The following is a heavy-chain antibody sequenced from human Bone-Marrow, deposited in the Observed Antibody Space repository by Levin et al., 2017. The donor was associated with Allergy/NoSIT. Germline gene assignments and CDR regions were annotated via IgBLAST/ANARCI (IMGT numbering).Heavy chain of an antibody. V-gene: IGHV1-8*01. CDR3: ARCSRSSCQGGSDY. Sequence: ASVKVSCKASGYIFNSYDMSWVRQATGQGLEWMGWMNPHSGNTDYAPKFLGRVTMTGNTSLSTVYMELSGLKSDDTAIYYCARCSRSSCQGGSDYWGQGTLVTVSS. D-gene: IGHD2-15*01. CDR1: GYIFNSYD. CDR2: MNPHSGNT. J-gene: IGHJ4*02.